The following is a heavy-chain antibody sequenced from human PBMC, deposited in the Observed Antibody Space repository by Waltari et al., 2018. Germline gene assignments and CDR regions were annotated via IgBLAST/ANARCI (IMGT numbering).Heavy chain of an antibody. J-gene: IGHJ6*02. CDR3: ARHGGDYAPYFYYGMDV. CDR1: GLIRSSSG. CDR2: VNSDGSVT. V-gene: IGHV3-74*01. Sequence: EEQLVESGGGLVQPGGSLRLSCAASGLIRSSSGREWVSQAPGKGPVCVSRVNSDGSVTSYADSVKGRFTISRDNAKNMLYLQMNSLRPEDTALYYCARHGGDYAPYFYYGMDVWGQGTTVTVSS. D-gene: IGHD4-17*01.